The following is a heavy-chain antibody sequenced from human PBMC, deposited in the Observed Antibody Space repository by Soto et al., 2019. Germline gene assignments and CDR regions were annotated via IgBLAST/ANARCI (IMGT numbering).Heavy chain of an antibody. J-gene: IGHJ6*02. CDR3: ARGSIDVRARCWLDL. D-gene: IGHD3-10*02. V-gene: IGHV1-2*04. CDR2: INPNSGGT. CDR1: GYTFTGYY. Sequence: ASVKVSCKASGYTFTGYYMHWVRQAPGQGLEWMGWINPNSGGTNYAQKFQGWVTMTRDTSTSTAYMELSRLRSDDTAVYYCARGSIDVRARCWLDLWGQGTTVTVSS.